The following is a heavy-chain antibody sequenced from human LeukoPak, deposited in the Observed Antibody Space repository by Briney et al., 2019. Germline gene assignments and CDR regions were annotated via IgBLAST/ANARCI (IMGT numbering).Heavy chain of an antibody. Sequence: PSETLSLTCTVSGGSISSSSYYWGWIRQPPGKGPEWIGSIYYSGSTYYNPSLKSRVTISVDTSKNQFSLKLSSVTAADTAVYYCARVNGRTTVKLFRVFNWFDPWGQGTLVTVSS. V-gene: IGHV4-39*07. CDR2: IYYSGST. CDR1: GGSISSSSYY. D-gene: IGHD4-17*01. CDR3: ARVNGRTTVKLFRVFNWFDP. J-gene: IGHJ5*02.